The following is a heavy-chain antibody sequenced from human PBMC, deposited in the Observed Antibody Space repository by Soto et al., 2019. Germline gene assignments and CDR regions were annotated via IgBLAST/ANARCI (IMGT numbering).Heavy chain of an antibody. Sequence: GGSLRLSCTASGFTFDDYAMHWVRQAPGEGLEWVSGISWNSYSIGYADSVKGRFNISRDNAKNSLYLQMNSLRAEDAAFYYCAKNLKSYSYDSSGSFDYWGQGALVTVSS. CDR1: GFTFDDYA. V-gene: IGHV3-9*01. J-gene: IGHJ4*02. CDR2: ISWNSYSI. D-gene: IGHD3-22*01. CDR3: AKNLKSYSYDSSGSFDY.